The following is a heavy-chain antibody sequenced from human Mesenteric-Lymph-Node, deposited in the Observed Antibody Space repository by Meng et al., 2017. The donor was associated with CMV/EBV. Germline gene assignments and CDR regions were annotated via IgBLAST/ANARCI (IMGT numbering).Heavy chain of an antibody. V-gene: IGHV4-4*01. Sequence: SETLSLTCAVSGDSIGTNNWWNWVRQSPGQGLEWIGEIYHSGSINYTPSLESRLTISVDQSKNQFSLKLTSVTAADTAMYWCARRVSHCGPTKCLFDSWGQGILVTVSS. J-gene: IGHJ4*02. CDR3: ARRVSHCGPTKCLFDS. CDR1: GDSIGTNNW. D-gene: IGHD2-21*01. CDR2: IYHSGSI.